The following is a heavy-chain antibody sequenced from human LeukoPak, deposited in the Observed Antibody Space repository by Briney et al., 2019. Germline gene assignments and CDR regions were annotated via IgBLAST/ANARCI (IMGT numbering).Heavy chain of an antibody. CDR2: MNPNSGNT. Sequence: ASVKVSCKASGYTFTSFHINWVRQATGQGLEWMGWMNPNSGNTGYAQKFQDRVTMTRNTSINTAYMELSSLESEDTAFYYCVRGGFPLGNYWGQGTLVTVSS. D-gene: IGHD3-10*01. CDR1: GYTFTSFH. CDR3: VRGGFPLGNY. J-gene: IGHJ4*02. V-gene: IGHV1-8*01.